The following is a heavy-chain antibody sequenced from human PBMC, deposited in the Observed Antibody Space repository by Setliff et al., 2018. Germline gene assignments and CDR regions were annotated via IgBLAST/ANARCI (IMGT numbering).Heavy chain of an antibody. CDR3: ARGGYFGYNADY. V-gene: IGHV4-4*02. J-gene: IGHJ4*02. Sequence: PSETLSLTCAVSGGSISSPNWWNWVRQPPGKGLEWIGEIYHSGTTNYNPSLKSRVTISVDTSKNQFSLNLGSVTAADTAMYYCARGGYFGYNADYWGQGILVTVSS. CDR1: GGSISSPNW. CDR2: IYHSGTT. D-gene: IGHD3-22*01.